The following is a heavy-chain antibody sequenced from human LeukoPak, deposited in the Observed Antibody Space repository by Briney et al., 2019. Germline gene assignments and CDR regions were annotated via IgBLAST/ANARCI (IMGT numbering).Heavy chain of an antibody. V-gene: IGHV3-13*01. CDR1: GFTFSNYD. CDR2: IGTVGDT. Sequence: GGSLRLSCAASGFTFSNYDMHWVRQAAGEGLEWVSGIGTVGDTYYPASVKGRFTISRENAKNSLYLQMNSLSAGDTAVYYCASSPAYSSSWYAIDNWGQGTLVTVSS. J-gene: IGHJ4*02. CDR3: ASSPAYSSSWYAIDN. D-gene: IGHD6-13*01.